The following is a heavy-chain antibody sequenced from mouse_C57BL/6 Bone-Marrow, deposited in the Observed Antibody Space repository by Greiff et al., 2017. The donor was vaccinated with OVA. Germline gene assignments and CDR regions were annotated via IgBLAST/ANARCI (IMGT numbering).Heavy chain of an antibody. Sequence: DVQLQESGPELVKPGASVKISCKASGYSFTGYYMHWVKQSHGNILDWIGYIYPYNGVSSYNQKFKGKATLTVDKSSSTAYMELRSLTSEDSAVYYCASPYYGSSPWFAYWGQGTLVTVSA. CDR2: IYPYNGVS. V-gene: IGHV1-31*01. CDR1: GYSFTGYY. CDR3: ASPYYGSSPWFAY. J-gene: IGHJ3*01. D-gene: IGHD1-1*01.